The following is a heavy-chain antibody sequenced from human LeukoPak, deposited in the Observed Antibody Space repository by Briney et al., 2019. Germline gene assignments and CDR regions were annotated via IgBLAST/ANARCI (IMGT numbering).Heavy chain of an antibody. CDR2: IYHSGST. CDR3: AGGYSYGLGYFDY. V-gene: IGHV4-4*02. J-gene: IGHJ4*02. CDR1: GGSISSSNW. Sequence: SGTLSLTCAVSGGSISSSNWWSWVRQPPGKGLEWIGEIYHSGSTNYNPSLKSRVTMSVDKSKNQFSLKLSSVTAADTAVYYCAGGYSYGLGYFDYWGQGTLVTVSS. D-gene: IGHD5-18*01.